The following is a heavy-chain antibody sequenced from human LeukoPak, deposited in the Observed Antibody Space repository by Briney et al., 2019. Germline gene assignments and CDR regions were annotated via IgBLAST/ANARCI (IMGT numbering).Heavy chain of an antibody. V-gene: IGHV4-61*02. Sequence: PSETLSLTCTVSGGSISSGSYYWSWIRQPAGKGLEWIGRIYTSGSTNYNPSLKSRVTISVDTSKNQFSLKLSSVTAADTAVYYCARVSWDAFDIWGQGTMVTVSS. D-gene: IGHD6-13*01. CDR2: IYTSGST. CDR1: GGSISSGSYY. J-gene: IGHJ3*02. CDR3: ARVSWDAFDI.